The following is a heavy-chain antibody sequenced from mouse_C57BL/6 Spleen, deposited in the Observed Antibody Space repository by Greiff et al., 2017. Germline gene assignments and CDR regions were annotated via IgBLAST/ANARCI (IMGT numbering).Heavy chain of an antibody. V-gene: IGHV1-69*01. CDR2: IDPSDSYT. CDR3: ARGYFDV. Sequence: VQLQQPGAELVMPGASVKLSCKASGHTFTSYWMHWVKQRPGQGLEWIGEIDPSDSYTNYNQKFKGKSTLTVDKSSSTAYMQLSSLTSEDSAVYYCARGYFDVWGTGTTVTVSS. J-gene: IGHJ1*03. CDR1: GHTFTSYW.